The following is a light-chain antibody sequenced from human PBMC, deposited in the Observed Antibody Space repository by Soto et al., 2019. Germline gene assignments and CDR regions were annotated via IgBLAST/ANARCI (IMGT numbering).Light chain of an antibody. CDR2: SNS. CDR1: SSNIATKS. J-gene: IGLJ1*01. V-gene: IGLV1-44*01. Sequence: QSVLTQPPSASGTPGQRVTISCSGSSSNIATKSVNWYQQLPGTAPKLLIYSNSQRSSGVPDRFSGSKSGTSASLAIRGLQSEDEADYYCAAWDDSLHARYVFGTGTKLTVL. CDR3: AAWDDSLHARYV.